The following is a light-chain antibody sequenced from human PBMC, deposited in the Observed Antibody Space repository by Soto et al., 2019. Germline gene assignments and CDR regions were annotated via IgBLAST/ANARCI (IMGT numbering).Light chain of an antibody. CDR2: DAS. CDR3: QQRSNWPPIT. J-gene: IGKJ5*01. CDR1: QSVSSY. Sequence: EIVLTQSPATLSLSPGERATLSCRASQSVSSYLAWYQQKPGQAPRLLIYDASNRATGIPARFSCSGSGTDFTLTISSIEPEDFAVYYCQQRSNWPPITFGQGTRLEIK. V-gene: IGKV3-11*01.